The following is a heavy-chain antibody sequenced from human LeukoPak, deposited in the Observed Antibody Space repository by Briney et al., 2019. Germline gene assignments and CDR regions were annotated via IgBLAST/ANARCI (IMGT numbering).Heavy chain of an antibody. D-gene: IGHD6-13*01. CDR1: GGSISSYY. V-gene: IGHV4-59*12. Sequence: SETLSLTCTVSGGSISSYYWSWIRQPPGKGLEWIGYIYYSGSTNYNPSPKSRVTMSVDTSKNQFSLRLTSVTAADTAVYYCARGIAAASERALDIWGQGTTVTVSS. J-gene: IGHJ3*02. CDR3: ARGIAAASERALDI. CDR2: IYYSGST.